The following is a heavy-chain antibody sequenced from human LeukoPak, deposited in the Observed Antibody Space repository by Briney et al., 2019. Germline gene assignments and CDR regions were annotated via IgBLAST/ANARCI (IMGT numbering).Heavy chain of an antibody. CDR3: ARQYSSSWYGSRGDAFDI. CDR1: GFTFSSYS. J-gene: IGHJ3*02. Sequence: GGSLRLSCAASGFTFSSYSMNWVRQAPGKGLEWVSSISSSSSYIYYADSVKGRFTISRDNAKNSLYLQMNSLRAEDTAVYYCARQYSSSWYGSRGDAFDIWGQGTMVTVSS. CDR2: ISSSSSYI. V-gene: IGHV3-21*01. D-gene: IGHD6-13*01.